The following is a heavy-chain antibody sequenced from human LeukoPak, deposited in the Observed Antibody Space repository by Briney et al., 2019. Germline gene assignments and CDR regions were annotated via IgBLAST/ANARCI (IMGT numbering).Heavy chain of an antibody. CDR2: INPNSGGT. D-gene: IGHD6-13*01. J-gene: IGHJ1*01. V-gene: IGHV1-2*02. CDR3: ARVLGQQPFFQH. Sequence: ASVKVSCKASGYTFTGYYMHWVRQAPGQGLEWLGWINPNSGGTNYAQKFQGRVTMTRDTSISTAYMELSRLRSDDTAVYYCARVLGQQPFFQHWGQGTLVTVSS. CDR1: GYTFTGYY.